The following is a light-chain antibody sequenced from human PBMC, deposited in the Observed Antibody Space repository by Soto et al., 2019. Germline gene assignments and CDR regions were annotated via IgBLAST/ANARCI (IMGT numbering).Light chain of an antibody. CDR1: GSNE. Sequence: QSVLSQPPSVSGAPGRGVTISRTGSGSNEVHWYQQQPGRAPKLLIYGNSNRPSGVSDRFSASKSGTSASLTITGLQADDEADYYCQSYDSSLDASVFGTGTKVTVL. CDR3: QSYDSSLDASV. J-gene: IGLJ1*01. CDR2: GNS. V-gene: IGLV1-40*01.